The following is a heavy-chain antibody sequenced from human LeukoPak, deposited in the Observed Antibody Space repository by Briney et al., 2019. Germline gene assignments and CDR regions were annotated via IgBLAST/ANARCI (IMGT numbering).Heavy chain of an antibody. CDR3: ARVERGPRIAATFDP. J-gene: IGHJ5*02. V-gene: IGHV1-46*01. CDR2: INPSGGST. Sequence: ASVKVSCKASGYTFTSYYMHRVRQAPGQGLEWMGIINPSGGSTSYAQKFQGRVTMTRDTSTSTVYMELSSLRSEDTAVYYCARVERGPRIAATFDPWGQGTLVTVSS. CDR1: GYTFTSYY. D-gene: IGHD6-6*01.